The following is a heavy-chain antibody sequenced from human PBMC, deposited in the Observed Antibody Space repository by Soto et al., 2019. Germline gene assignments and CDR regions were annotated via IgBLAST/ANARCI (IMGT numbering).Heavy chain of an antibody. D-gene: IGHD6-19*01. V-gene: IGHV3-23*01. Sequence: GGSLRLSCAASGFTFGNYVMNWVRQAPGKGLEWVASISGKSDTLYYAPSVKGRLTISRDNSKNTLYLQMNNLRVEDTALYYCAKDRQGFTSGWPNWFDPWGQGTRVTVSS. CDR1: GFTFGNYV. J-gene: IGHJ5*02. CDR3: AKDRQGFTSGWPNWFDP. CDR2: ISGKSDTL.